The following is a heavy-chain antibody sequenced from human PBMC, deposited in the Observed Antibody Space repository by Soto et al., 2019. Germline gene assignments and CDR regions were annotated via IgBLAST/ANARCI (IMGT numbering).Heavy chain of an antibody. Sequence: QLQLQESGSGLVKPSQTLSLTCAVSGGSISSGGYSWSWIRQPPGKGLEWIGYIYHSGSTYYNPSLKSRVTISVDRPKKQFALKLSSVTAADTAVYYCARGPGTTVVTTFDYWGQGNLVTVSS. CDR3: ARGPGTTVVTTFDY. D-gene: IGHD4-17*01. J-gene: IGHJ4*02. V-gene: IGHV4-30-2*01. CDR1: GGSISSGGYS. CDR2: IYHSGST.